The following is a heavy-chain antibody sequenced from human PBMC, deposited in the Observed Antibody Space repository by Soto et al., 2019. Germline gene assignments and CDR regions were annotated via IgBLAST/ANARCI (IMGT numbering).Heavy chain of an antibody. J-gene: IGHJ4*02. V-gene: IGHV1-3*05. D-gene: IGHD6-13*01. CDR1: GNTFSSYA. CDR2: INAGNGNT. CDR3: PRVGSAGAGTGWELLYDFDY. Sequence: QVQLVQSGAEEKKPGASVKVSCKASGNTFSSYAMHWVRQAPGQRLEWMGWINAGNGNTKYSQKFQSRVTITRDTAASTVYMELSRLRSEDTAVYYCPRVGSAGAGTGWELLYDFDYWGQGTQDTVSS.